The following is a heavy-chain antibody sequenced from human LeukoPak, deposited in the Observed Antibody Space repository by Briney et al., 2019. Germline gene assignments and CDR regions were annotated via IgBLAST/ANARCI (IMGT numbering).Heavy chain of an antibody. CDR1: GLTFNTYA. CDR2: ISGSGTTT. Sequence: GGSLRLSCASSGLTFNTYAMSWARQAPGKGLEWVSAISGSGTTTNYADSVKGRFTISRDNSKNTLYLEMNSLRAEDTAVYHCATQSTTVRYFQHWGQGTLVTVSS. D-gene: IGHD4-17*01. CDR3: ATQSTTVRYFQH. V-gene: IGHV3-23*01. J-gene: IGHJ1*01.